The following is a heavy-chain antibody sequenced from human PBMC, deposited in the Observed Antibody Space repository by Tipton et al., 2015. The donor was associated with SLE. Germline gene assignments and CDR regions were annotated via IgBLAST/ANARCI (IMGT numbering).Heavy chain of an antibody. D-gene: IGHD2-15*01. Sequence: SLRLSCAASGFTFSSYEMNWVRQAPGKGLEWVSSISSSGSTIHYTDSVKGRFTISRDNAKNTLYLQMTSLRAEDTAVYYCAKEQAGYCSGGSCYGSYYYGLDVWGQGTTVTVSS. J-gene: IGHJ6*02. CDR3: AKEQAGYCSGGSCYGSYYYGLDV. V-gene: IGHV3-48*03. CDR2: ISSSGSTI. CDR1: GFTFSSYE.